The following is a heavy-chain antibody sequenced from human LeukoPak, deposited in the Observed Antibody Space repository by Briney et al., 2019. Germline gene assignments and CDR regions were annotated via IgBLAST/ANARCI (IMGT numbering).Heavy chain of an antibody. CDR1: EFIFSSYN. Sequence: GGSLRLSCAASEFIFSSYNMNWVRQAPGKGLEWVSSISSSSTYIYYVDSVKGRFTISRDNAKNSLYLQMNSLRAEDTAVYYCARDGYSTSSFDSWGQGTLVTVSS. CDR3: ARDGYSTSSFDS. J-gene: IGHJ4*02. D-gene: IGHD6-6*01. V-gene: IGHV3-21*01. CDR2: ISSSSTYI.